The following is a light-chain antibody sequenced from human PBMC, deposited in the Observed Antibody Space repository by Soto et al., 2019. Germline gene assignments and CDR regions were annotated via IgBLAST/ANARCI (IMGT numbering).Light chain of an antibody. CDR3: QVCESNSVFV. CDR2: GDN. CDR1: TSNIGAPYD. Sequence: QSVLTQPPSVSGAPGQRVSISCTGSTSNIGAPYDVHWYQHLPGTAPKLLIYGDNNRPSGVPDRFSGSKSGNMATLTISRVEAGDEADYYCQVCESNSVFVFGIGTKVTVL. J-gene: IGLJ1*01. V-gene: IGLV1-40*01.